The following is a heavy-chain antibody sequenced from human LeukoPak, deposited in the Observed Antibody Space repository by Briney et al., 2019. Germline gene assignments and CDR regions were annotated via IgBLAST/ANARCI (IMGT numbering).Heavy chain of an antibody. V-gene: IGHV4-39*01. CDR3: ARLTFHYHGSGYYFDY. CDR2: LHYGGST. J-gene: IGHJ4*02. CDR1: GGSISSSSYY. D-gene: IGHD3-22*01. Sequence: SETLSLTCTVSGGSISSSSYYWGWIRQPPGKGLEWIGSLHYGGSTYYNPSLKSRVTISVDTSKKQISLKQNSVTAADTAVYYCARLTFHYHGSGYYFDYWGQGTLVTVSS.